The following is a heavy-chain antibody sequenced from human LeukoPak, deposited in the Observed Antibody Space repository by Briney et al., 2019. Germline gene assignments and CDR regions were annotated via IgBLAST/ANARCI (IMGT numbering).Heavy chain of an antibody. Sequence: ASVKVSCKASGYTFTSCDINWVRQATGQGLEWMGWMNPNSGNTGYAQKFQGRVTMTRNTSISTAYMELSSLRSEDTAVYYCARVGAPPYDAFDIWGQGTMVTVSS. V-gene: IGHV1-8*01. CDR3: ARVGAPPYDAFDI. CDR2: MNPNSGNT. J-gene: IGHJ3*02. D-gene: IGHD1-26*01. CDR1: GYTFTSCD.